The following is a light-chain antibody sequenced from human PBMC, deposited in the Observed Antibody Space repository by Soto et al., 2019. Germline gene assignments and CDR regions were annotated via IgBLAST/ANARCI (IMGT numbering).Light chain of an antibody. V-gene: IGKV3-11*01. J-gene: IGKJ4*01. Sequence: EIVLTQSPATLSLSPGERATLSCRASQSVSSYLAWYQQKPDQAPKLLIYDASNRATAIPARFSGSGSATDFTLTIRGLKPEDFAIYYWQQRSNWLTISRGTKVEIK. CDR3: QQRSNWLT. CDR1: QSVSSY. CDR2: DAS.